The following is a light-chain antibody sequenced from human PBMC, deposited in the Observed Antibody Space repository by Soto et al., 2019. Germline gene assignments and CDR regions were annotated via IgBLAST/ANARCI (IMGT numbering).Light chain of an antibody. CDR1: QSVSSY. V-gene: IGKV3-11*01. J-gene: IGKJ3*01. CDR3: QQRSNWPGA. CDR2: DAS. Sequence: EIVLTQSPATLSLSPGDRATLSCRSSQSVSSYLAWYQQKPGQAPRLLIYDASNRATGIPARFSGSGSGTDFTRTISSLEPEAFAVYYCQQRSNWPGAFGPGTKVDIK.